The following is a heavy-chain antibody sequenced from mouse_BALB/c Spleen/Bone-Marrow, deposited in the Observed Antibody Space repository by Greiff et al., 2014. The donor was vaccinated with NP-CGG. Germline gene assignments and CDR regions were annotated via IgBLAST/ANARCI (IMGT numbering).Heavy chain of an antibody. CDR3: ARGPHDDDMDY. Sequence: VQLKESGGGLVKPGGSLKLSCAASGFTFSDYYMYWVRQTPEKRLEWVATISDGGSYTYYPDSVKGRFTISRDNAKNKLYLQLSSLKSEDTAMYYCARGPHDDDMDYWGQGTSVTVSS. V-gene: IGHV5-4*02. CDR1: GFTFSDYY. J-gene: IGHJ4*01. D-gene: IGHD2-3*01. CDR2: ISDGGSYT.